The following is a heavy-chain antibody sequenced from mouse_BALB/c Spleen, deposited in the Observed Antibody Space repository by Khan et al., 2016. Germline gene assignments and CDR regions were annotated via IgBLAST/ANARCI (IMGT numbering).Heavy chain of an antibody. CDR3: TRHGYFDY. CDR2: IRTKADDHAT. CDR1: GFTFSDTW. V-gene: IGHV6-6*01. Sequence: EVKLEESGGGLVQPGGSMKLSCAASGFTFSDTWMDWVRQSPEKGLEWVAEIRTKADDHATYYTESVKGRFTISRDDSKSSVYLQMNILRAEDTAIYYCTRHGYFDYWGQGTTLTVSS. J-gene: IGHJ2*01.